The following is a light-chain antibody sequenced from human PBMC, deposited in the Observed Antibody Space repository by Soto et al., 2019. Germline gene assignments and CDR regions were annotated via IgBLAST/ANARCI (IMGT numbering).Light chain of an antibody. V-gene: IGKV3-20*01. CDR1: QSVSSSY. CDR2: GAS. J-gene: IGKJ2*01. CDR3: QQYGSSPYT. Sequence: EIVLTQSPGTLSLSPGERATLSCRASQSVSSSYLAWYQQKPGQAPRLLVYGASSRATGIQDRFNGIGAGTDCTLSIRRLEPEDFAVYCCQQYGSSPYTFGQGTKLEIK.